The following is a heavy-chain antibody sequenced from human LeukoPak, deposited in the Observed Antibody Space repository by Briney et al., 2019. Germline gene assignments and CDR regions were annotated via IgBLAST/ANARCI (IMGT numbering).Heavy chain of an antibody. V-gene: IGHV3-74*01. CDR2: IRSDGSDT. J-gene: IGHJ4*02. CDR3: ARDWFHAIDY. CDR1: GFTFSDTW. Sequence: PGGSLRLSCAASGFTFSDTWMHWVRQAPGAGLVWVSRIRSDGSDTRYAESVKGRFTISRDNAKNTLYLQMNSLGAEDTAVYYCARDWFHAIDYWGQGTMVTVSS. D-gene: IGHD2/OR15-2a*01.